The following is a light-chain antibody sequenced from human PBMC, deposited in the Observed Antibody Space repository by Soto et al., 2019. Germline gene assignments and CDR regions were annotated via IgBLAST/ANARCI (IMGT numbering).Light chain of an antibody. CDR3: QQYGNSPWT. J-gene: IGKJ1*01. CDR2: GAS. V-gene: IGKV3-20*01. Sequence: DIVLTHSPGTLCLSPCERAALSCSDSQRVSSSYLAWYQQKPGQAPRLLIYGASSRATGIPDRFSGSGSGTDFTLTISRLEPEDFAVYYCQQYGNSPWTFGQGTKVDI. CDR1: QRVSSSY.